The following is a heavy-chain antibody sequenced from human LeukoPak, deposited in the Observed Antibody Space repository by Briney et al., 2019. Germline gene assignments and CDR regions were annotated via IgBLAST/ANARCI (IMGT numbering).Heavy chain of an antibody. CDR1: GFTFGNYW. Sequence: GGSLRLSCVASGFTFGNYWMHWVRQAPGKGLVWVSRINSDGSSTTSADSVKGRFTVSRDNAENTLFLQMNSLRADDTAVYFCARGNAHAFDIWGQGTMVTVSS. D-gene: IGHD1-1*01. J-gene: IGHJ3*02. CDR2: INSDGSST. CDR3: ARGNAHAFDI. V-gene: IGHV3-74*01.